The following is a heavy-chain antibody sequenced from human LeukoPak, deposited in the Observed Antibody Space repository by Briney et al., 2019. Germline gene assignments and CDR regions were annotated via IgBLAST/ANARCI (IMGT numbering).Heavy chain of an antibody. Sequence: ASVKVSCKASGYTFTAYYVHWVRQAPGQGLEWMGWINPYSGGTNYAHKFRGRVTMTRDMSITTAYMELSRLTSDATAFYSCATMASAGNWFDPWGQGTLVAV. CDR3: ATMASAGNWFDP. CDR2: INPYSGGT. V-gene: IGHV1-2*02. CDR1: GYTFTAYY. J-gene: IGHJ5*02. D-gene: IGHD6-13*01.